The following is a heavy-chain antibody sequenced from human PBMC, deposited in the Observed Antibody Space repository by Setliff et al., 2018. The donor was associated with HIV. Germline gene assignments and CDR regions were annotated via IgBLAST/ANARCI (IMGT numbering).Heavy chain of an antibody. Sequence: PSETLSLTCTVSGDSLSSDYYYWTWIRQHPEKGLEWIGYIYYSGSTLYNPSLRSRLSMSVDTSKNQFSLELSSVTAADTAVYFCARDFLRSGYFDSWGRESWSPSPQ. V-gene: IGHV4-31*03. CDR3: ARDFLRSGYFDS. D-gene: IGHD4-17*01. CDR1: GDSLSSDYYY. J-gene: IGHJ4*02. CDR2: IYYSGST.